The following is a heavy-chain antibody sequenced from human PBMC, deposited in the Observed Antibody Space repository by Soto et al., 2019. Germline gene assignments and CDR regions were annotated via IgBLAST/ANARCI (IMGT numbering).Heavy chain of an antibody. Sequence: QVLQQESGPGLVKPSETLSLSCTVSGGSFTNYSWSWIRQPPGKGLEWIGYIYLSGSTKYNPSLKGRVTISKDPSKNQFSLTLRSVTAADTAVYFCARDFDFWSGYLSSYGMDVWGQGATVTVSS. CDR3: ARDFDFWSGYLSSYGMDV. CDR2: IYLSGST. D-gene: IGHD3-3*01. V-gene: IGHV4-59*01. J-gene: IGHJ6*02. CDR1: GGSFTNYS.